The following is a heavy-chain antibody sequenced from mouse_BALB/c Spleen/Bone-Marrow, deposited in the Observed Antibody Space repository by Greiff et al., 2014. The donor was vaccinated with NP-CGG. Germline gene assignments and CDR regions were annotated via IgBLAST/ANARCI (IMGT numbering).Heavy chain of an antibody. CDR3: AKQEGFSYAMDY. J-gene: IGHJ4*01. CDR1: GFSVTSYG. Sequence: QVQLQQSGPGLVAPSQSLSITCTVSGFSVTSYGVSWVRQPPGKGLEWLGVVWGDGSTNYHSALISRLSISKDNSKSRVLLELNSLQTDDTATYYCAKQEGFSYAMDYWGQGTSVTVSS. V-gene: IGHV2-3*01. CDR2: VWGDGST.